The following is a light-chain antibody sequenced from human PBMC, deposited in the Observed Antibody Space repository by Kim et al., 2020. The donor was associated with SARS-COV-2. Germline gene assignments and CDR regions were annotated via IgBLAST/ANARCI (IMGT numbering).Light chain of an antibody. Sequence: SPGDRATLSCRASQSVSTSLAWYQQKPGQAPRLLIYGASTRATGIPGRFSGSGSGTEFTLTISSLQSEDFAVYYCQHYNNWPPLTFGGGTKVDIK. CDR2: GAS. CDR3: QHYNNWPPLT. CDR1: QSVSTS. V-gene: IGKV3-15*01. J-gene: IGKJ4*01.